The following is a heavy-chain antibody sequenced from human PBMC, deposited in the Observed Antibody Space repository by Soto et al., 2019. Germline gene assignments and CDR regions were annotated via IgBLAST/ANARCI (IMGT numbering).Heavy chain of an antibody. CDR2: ISGSGGYT. V-gene: IGHV3-23*01. CDR3: AKGIQWELPLEY. J-gene: IGHJ4*02. Sequence: EVQLLESGGGLVQPGGSLRLTCAASGFTFSAYAMTWVRQAPGTGLEWVSAISGSGGYTYYANSVKGRFAISRDNSKNTLYLQMNSPRAEDTAVYHCAKGIQWELPLEYWGQGTLVTVSS. D-gene: IGHD1-26*01. CDR1: GFTFSAYA.